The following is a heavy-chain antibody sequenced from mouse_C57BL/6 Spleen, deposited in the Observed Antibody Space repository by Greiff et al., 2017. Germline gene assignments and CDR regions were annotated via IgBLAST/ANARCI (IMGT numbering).Heavy chain of an antibody. D-gene: IGHD2-3*01. CDR1: GYSITSGYY. V-gene: IGHV3-6*01. CDR3: ARGDGSHFDY. J-gene: IGHJ2*01. Sequence: EVQLQESGPGLVKPSQSLSLTCSVTGYSITSGYYWNWIRQFPGNKLEWMGYISYDGSNNYNPSLKNRISITRDTSKNQFFLKLNSVTTEDTATYYCARGDGSHFDYWGQGTTLTVSS. CDR2: ISYDGSN.